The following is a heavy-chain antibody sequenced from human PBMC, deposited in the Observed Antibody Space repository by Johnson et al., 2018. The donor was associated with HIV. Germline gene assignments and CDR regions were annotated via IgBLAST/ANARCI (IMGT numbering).Heavy chain of an antibody. CDR1: GFTFSSFP. D-gene: IGHD5-18*01. CDR3: ARLPSGYSRDDLDI. J-gene: IGHJ3*02. CDR2: ISYVGPNK. Sequence: QVQLVESGGGVVQPGTSLRLSCAASGFTFSSFPMHWVRQAPGKGLEWVAFISYVGPNKYYADSVKGRSTVSRDNSKNTLYLQINSLRPEDTAVYYCARLPSGYSRDDLDIWGQGTMATVSS. V-gene: IGHV3-30-3*01.